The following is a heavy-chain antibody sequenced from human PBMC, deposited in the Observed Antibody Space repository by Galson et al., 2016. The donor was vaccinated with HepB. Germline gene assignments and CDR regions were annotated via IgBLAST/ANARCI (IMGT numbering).Heavy chain of an antibody. CDR3: ASDGFCIGGSCSRGFDF. D-gene: IGHD2-15*01. V-gene: IGHV3-33*01. CDR1: GFTFNSYG. CDR2: IWFDGSKT. J-gene: IGHJ3*01. Sequence: SLRLSCAASGFTFNSYGMHWVRQAPGKGLEWVAVIWFDGSKTCYADSEKGRVTISRDQSRNTLSLQMISLRDEDTAVYYCASDGFCIGGSCSRGFDFWGQGTMVTVSS.